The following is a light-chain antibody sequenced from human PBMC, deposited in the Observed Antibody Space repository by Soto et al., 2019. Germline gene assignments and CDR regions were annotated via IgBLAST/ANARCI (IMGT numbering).Light chain of an antibody. CDR2: DAS. J-gene: IGKJ1*01. CDR3: QQRSNWPRT. Sequence: IVMTQSPATLSVSPGETASLSCRASQSAGNFLAWYQQKPGQTPRLLIYDASNRATGIPARFSGSGSGTDFTLTISSLEPEDFAVYYCQQRSNWPRTFGQGTKVDI. CDR1: QSAGNF. V-gene: IGKV3-11*01.